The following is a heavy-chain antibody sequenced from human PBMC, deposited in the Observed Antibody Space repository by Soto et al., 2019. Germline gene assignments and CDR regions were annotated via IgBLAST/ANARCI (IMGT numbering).Heavy chain of an antibody. CDR1: GFTFSTYA. Sequence: ESGGGLVKPGGSLRLSCAASGFTFSTYAMNWVRQAPGQGLEWVSSITGNNAHIHYADSVRGRFTVSRDNDNNSLFLQMDSLRAEDTAVYYCARGSQDYVWGSYASHNWGQGTLVTVSS. CDR2: ITGNNAHI. J-gene: IGHJ4*02. CDR3: ARGSQDYVWGSYASHN. V-gene: IGHV3-21*01. D-gene: IGHD3-16*01.